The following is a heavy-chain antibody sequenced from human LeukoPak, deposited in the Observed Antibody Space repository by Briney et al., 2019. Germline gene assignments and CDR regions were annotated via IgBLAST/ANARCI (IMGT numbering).Heavy chain of an antibody. CDR3: AADPTPTTKGGAFDI. CDR1: GFTFTSSA. J-gene: IGHJ3*02. Sequence: GASVKVSCKASGFTFTSSAMQWVRQARGQRLEWIGWIVVGSGNTNYAQKFQERVTITRDMSTSTAYMELSSLRSEDTAVYYCAADPTPTTKGGAFDIWGQGTMVTISS. V-gene: IGHV1-58*02. CDR2: IVVGSGNT. D-gene: IGHD2-8*01.